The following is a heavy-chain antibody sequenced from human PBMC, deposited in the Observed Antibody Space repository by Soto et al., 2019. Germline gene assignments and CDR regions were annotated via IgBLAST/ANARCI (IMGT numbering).Heavy chain of an antibody. Sequence: GGSLRLSCAASGFTFSSYGMHWVRQTPGKGLEWVAVIWYDGSNKYYADSVKGRFTISRDNSKNTLYLQMNSLRAEDTAVYYCARVANYYDSSGYPFRDAFDIWGQGTMVTVSS. J-gene: IGHJ3*02. D-gene: IGHD3-22*01. CDR1: GFTFSSYG. V-gene: IGHV3-33*01. CDR2: IWYDGSNK. CDR3: ARVANYYDSSGYPFRDAFDI.